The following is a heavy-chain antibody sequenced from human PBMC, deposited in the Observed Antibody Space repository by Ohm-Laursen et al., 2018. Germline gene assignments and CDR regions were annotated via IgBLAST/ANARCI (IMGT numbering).Heavy chain of an antibody. CDR1: GYPLTNYD. J-gene: IGHJ3*02. CDR3: ARGRLSGTRRALDI. Sequence: GASVKVSCKISGYPLTNYDIHWVRQASGQGLEWMGWMNPKSGDTGYAHKFQGRVTMARNASISTANMEMSSLRSEDTAVYYCARGRLSGTRRALDIWGQGTVVTVSS. V-gene: IGHV1-8*01. D-gene: IGHD1-7*01. CDR2: MNPKSGDT.